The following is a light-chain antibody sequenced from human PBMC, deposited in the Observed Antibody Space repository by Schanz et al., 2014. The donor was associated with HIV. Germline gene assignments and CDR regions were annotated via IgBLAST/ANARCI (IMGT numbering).Light chain of an antibody. CDR1: QDISNY. CDR3: QKYNSAPLT. V-gene: IGKV1-33*01. J-gene: IGKJ1*01. Sequence: DIQMTPSPSSLSASVGDRVTITCQASQDISNYLNWYQQKPGKAPKLLIYDASNLETGVPSRFIFFVSFSFFTFTISSLPPVSFPSSYCQKYNSAPLTFGQGTKVEIK. CDR2: DAS.